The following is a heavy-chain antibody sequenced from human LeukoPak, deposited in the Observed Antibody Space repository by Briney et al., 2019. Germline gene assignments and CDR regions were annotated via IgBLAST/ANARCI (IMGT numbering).Heavy chain of an antibody. V-gene: IGHV3-23*01. CDR2: ISGSGGSR. CDR1: GFTFSSYA. CDR3: AKSSPIAAAGEVSDF. J-gene: IGHJ4*02. D-gene: IGHD6-13*01. Sequence: GGSLRLSCAASGFTFSSYAMSWVRQAPGKGLEWLSAISGSGGSRYYAGSLKGRFTISRDNSKSTLYLRMNSLRAEDTAVYYCAKSSPIAAAGEVSDFWGQGTLVTVSS.